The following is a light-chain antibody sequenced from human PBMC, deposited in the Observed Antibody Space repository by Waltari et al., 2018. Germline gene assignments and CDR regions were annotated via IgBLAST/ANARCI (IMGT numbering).Light chain of an antibody. J-gene: IGLJ3*02. CDR2: ENN. CDR1: SPNIVNSH. CDR3: GSWDTSLNTGV. Sequence: QSVLTHPPSVPAAPGQKVTIPFPVSSPNIVNSHIPWYPQPPGAAPKLLICENNRRPSGIPDRFSCSKSGTSATLDITGLQTGDEGDYYCGSWDTSLNTGVFGGGTKLTVL. V-gene: IGLV1-51*01.